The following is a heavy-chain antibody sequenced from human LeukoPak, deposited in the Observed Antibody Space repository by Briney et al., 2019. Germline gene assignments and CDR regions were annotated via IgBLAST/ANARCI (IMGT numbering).Heavy chain of an antibody. CDR3: ARREGRITIFGVVTPHAFDI. CDR1: GGSISSSSYY. V-gene: IGHV4-39*01. CDR2: IYYSGST. Sequence: PSETLSLTCTVSGGSISSSSYYWGWIRQPPGKGLEWIGSIYYSGSTYYNPSLKSRVTISVDTSKNQFSLKLSSVTAADTAVYYCARREGRITIFGVVTPHAFDIRGQGTMVTVSS. D-gene: IGHD3-3*01. J-gene: IGHJ3*02.